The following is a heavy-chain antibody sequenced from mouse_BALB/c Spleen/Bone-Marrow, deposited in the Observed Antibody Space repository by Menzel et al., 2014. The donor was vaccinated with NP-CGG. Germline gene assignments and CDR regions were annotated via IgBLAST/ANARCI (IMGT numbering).Heavy chain of an antibody. D-gene: IGHD2-10*02. J-gene: IGHJ2*01. CDR3: AREGYGYFHY. CDR2: INPGSGGT. Sequence: QVQLQQSGAELVRPGTSVKVSCKASGYAFTNYLLEWVKQRPGQGLEWIGVINPGSGGTNYNEKFKGKATLTADKSSSTAYMQLSSLTSDDSAVYFCAREGYGYFHYWGQGTTLTVSS. CDR1: GYAFTNYL. V-gene: IGHV1-54*01.